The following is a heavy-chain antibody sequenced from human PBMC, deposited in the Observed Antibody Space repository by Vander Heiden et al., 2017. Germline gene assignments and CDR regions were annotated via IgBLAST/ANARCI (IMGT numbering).Heavy chain of an antibody. D-gene: IGHD6-19*01. Sequence: DVQLVESGRGLVKPGGSVRLPCAASGFTLSSYSMNWVRQAPGKGLEWVSSISSSSSYIYYADSVKGRFTISRDNAKNSLYLQMNSLRAEDTAVYYCARVDPPIAVDGAFDIWGQGTMVTVSS. CDR3: ARVDPPIAVDGAFDI. V-gene: IGHV3-21*01. CDR1: GFTLSSYS. J-gene: IGHJ3*02. CDR2: ISSSSSYI.